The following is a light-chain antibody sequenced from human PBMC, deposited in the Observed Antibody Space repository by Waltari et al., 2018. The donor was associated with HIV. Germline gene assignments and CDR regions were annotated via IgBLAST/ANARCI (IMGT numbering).Light chain of an antibody. CDR3: QSADSRGTYV. CDR1: ALQKKY. CDR2: KDS. Sequence: SYELTQPPSVSVSQGQTARITCSGDALQKKYAYWHQQKPGQAPVLVTYKDSERPSGMPELFFGSSPGTSVTLTISGGQSEDEADYYCQSADSRGTYVFGTVTKVTVL. J-gene: IGLJ1*01. V-gene: IGLV3-25*03.